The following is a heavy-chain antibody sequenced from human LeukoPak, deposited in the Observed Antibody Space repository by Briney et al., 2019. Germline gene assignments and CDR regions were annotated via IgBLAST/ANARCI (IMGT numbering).Heavy chain of an antibody. J-gene: IGHJ5*02. Sequence: PSETLSLTCTASGGSISSYYWSWIRQPPGKGLEWIGYIYYSGSTNYNPSLKSRVTISVDTSKNQFSLKLSSVTAADTAVYHCARAGSITIFGVVANNWFDPWGQGTLVTVSS. CDR2: IYYSGST. CDR1: GGSISSYY. D-gene: IGHD3-3*01. CDR3: ARAGSITIFGVVANNWFDP. V-gene: IGHV4-59*01.